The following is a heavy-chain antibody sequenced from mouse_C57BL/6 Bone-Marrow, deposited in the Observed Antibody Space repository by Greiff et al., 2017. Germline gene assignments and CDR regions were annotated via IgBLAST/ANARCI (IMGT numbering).Heavy chain of an antibody. Sequence: EVQLVESGGGLVKPGGSLKLSCAASGFTFSSYTMSWVRQTPEKRLEWVATISGGGGNTYYPDSVKGRFTISRDNAKNTLYLQMSSLRSEDTALYDCARQGPYYYDGSSAWFAYWGQGTLVTVSA. CDR3: ARQGPYYYDGSSAWFAY. J-gene: IGHJ3*01. CDR1: GFTFSSYT. D-gene: IGHD1-1*01. CDR2: ISGGGGNT. V-gene: IGHV5-9*01.